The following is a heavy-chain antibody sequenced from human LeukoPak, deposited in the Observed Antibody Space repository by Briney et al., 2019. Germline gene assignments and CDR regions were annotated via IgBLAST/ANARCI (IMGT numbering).Heavy chain of an antibody. CDR3: ARNHRRYCSSASCYSGYYYYMDV. Sequence: PSETLSLTCAVYGGSFSGYYWSWLRQPPGKGLEWIGEINHSGSTNYNPSLKSRVTISVDTSKNQFSLKLSSVTAADTAVYYCARNHRRYCSSASCYSGYYYYMDVWGKGTTVTVSS. CDR1: GGSFSGYY. CDR2: INHSGST. D-gene: IGHD2-15*01. J-gene: IGHJ6*03. V-gene: IGHV4-34*01.